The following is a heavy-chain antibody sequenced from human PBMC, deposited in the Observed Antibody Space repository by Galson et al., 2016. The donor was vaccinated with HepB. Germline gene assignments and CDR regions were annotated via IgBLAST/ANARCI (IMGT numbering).Heavy chain of an antibody. D-gene: IGHD1-14*01. CDR3: ARDNRLAIANRFYYYLMDV. J-gene: IGHJ6*02. V-gene: IGHV4-61*01. CDR2: MYYTGST. Sequence: ETLSLTCTVSGDSIRSSSYYWNWIRQAPGKGLEWIGYMYYTGSTTYNPSLESRVTILADTSKNQLSLKLSSVTAADTAIYYCARDNRLAIANRFYYYLMDVWGQGTTVTVSS. CDR1: GDSIRSSSYY.